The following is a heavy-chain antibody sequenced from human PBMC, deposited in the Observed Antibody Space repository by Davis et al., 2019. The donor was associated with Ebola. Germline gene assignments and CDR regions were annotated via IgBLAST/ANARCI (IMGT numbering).Heavy chain of an antibody. CDR3: ARYRTRTIHKVDAFDI. CDR1: GFTFSSYS. Sequence: GESLKISCAASGFTFSSYSMNWVRQAPGKGLEWVSYISSSSSYIYYADSVKGRFTISRDNAKNSLYLQMNSLRAEDTAVYYCARYRTRTIHKVDAFDIWGQGTMVTVSS. J-gene: IGHJ3*02. V-gene: IGHV3-21*05. D-gene: IGHD3-3*01. CDR2: ISSSSSYI.